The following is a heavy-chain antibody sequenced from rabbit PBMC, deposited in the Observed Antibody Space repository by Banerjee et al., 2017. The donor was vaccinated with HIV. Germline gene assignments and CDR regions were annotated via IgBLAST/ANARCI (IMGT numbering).Heavy chain of an antibody. CDR1: GFSFSSSYW. CDR3: ARTSSYWLGFDL. Sequence: QSLVESGGGLVKPGASLTLTCTASGFSFSSSYWGCWVRQAPGKGLEWIACIYAGTTYYASWAKGRFTISKTSSTTVTLQMTSLTAADTATYFCARTSSYWLGFDLWGPGTLVTVS. V-gene: IGHV1S40*01. J-gene: IGHJ4*01. CDR2: IYAGTT. D-gene: IGHD8-1*01.